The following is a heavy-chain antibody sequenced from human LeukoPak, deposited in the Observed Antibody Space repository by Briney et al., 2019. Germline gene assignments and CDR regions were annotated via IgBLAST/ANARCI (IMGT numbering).Heavy chain of an antibody. Sequence: GASVKVSCKASGYTFNDYFIHWLRQAPGQGLEWMGWINPNGGETSYPQKFQGRVTMTRDTSISTADMELRWLTSDDTAMYYCARDIAPSGSWWFDTWGQGTPVTVSS. D-gene: IGHD6-13*01. J-gene: IGHJ5*02. CDR1: GYTFNDYF. CDR2: INPNGGET. CDR3: ARDIAPSGSWWFDT. V-gene: IGHV1-2*02.